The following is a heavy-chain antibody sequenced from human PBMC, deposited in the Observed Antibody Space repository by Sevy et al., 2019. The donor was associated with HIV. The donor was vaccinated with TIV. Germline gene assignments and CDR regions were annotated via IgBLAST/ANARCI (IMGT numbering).Heavy chain of an antibody. CDR3: ARDGYLGTESYYFDY. Sequence: ASVKVSYKASGYTFTSYGISWVRQAPGQGLEWMGWISAYNGNTNYAQKLQGRVTMTTDTSTSTAYMELRSLRSDDTAVYYCARDGYLGTESYYFDYWGQGTLVTVSS. V-gene: IGHV1-18*01. D-gene: IGHD7-27*01. CDR1: GYTFTSYG. J-gene: IGHJ4*02. CDR2: ISAYNGNT.